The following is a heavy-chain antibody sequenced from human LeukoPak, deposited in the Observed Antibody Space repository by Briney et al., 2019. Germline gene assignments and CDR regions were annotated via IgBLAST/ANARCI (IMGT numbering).Heavy chain of an antibody. CDR2: IWYDGSNK. J-gene: IGHJ6*02. CDR1: GFTFSSYG. CDR3: ARDQELSSGYNYYYYGMDV. V-gene: IGHV3-33*01. Sequence: GGSLRLSCAASGFTFSSYGMHWVRQAPGKGLEWVAVIWYDGSNKYYADSVKGRFTISRDNSKNTLYLQMNSLRAEDTAVYYCARDQELSSGYNYYYYGMDVWGQGTTVTVPS. D-gene: IGHD3-22*01.